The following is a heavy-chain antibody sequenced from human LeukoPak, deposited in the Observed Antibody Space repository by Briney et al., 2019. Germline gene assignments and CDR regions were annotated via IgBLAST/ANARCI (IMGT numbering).Heavy chain of an antibody. CDR3: ARGHLEWAMSAFDL. J-gene: IGHJ3*01. CDR1: GYSIRSFY. V-gene: IGHV4-59*01. D-gene: IGHD3-3*01. CDR2: IYYSDNT. Sequence: SETLSLTCTVSGYSIRSFYWSWIRQPPGKGLEWIGYIYYSDNTNYNPSLKSRVTMSLDTSKNQVSLKMTSVTAADTAVYYCARGHLEWAMSAFDLWGQGTMVTVSS.